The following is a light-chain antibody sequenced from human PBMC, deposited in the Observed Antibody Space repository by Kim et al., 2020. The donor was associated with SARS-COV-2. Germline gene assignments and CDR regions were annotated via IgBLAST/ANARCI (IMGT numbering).Light chain of an antibody. CDR2: DVS. J-gene: IGLJ3*02. CDR1: SSDVGGYNY. CDR3: SSYTSSSTSWV. Sequence: QSVLTQPASVSGSPGQSITISCTGTSSDVGGYNYVSWYQQHPGKAPKLMIYDVSKRPSGVSNRFSGSKSGNTAPLTISGLQAEDEADYYCSSYTSSSTSWVFGGGTQLTVL. V-gene: IGLV2-14*01.